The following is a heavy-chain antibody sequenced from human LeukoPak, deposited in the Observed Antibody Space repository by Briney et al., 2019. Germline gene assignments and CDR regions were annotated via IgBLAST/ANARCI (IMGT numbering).Heavy chain of an antibody. CDR1: GGSISNYY. CDR2: IYYSGST. J-gene: IGHJ3*02. CDR3: ARWSRSDDTFDI. Sequence: SETLSLTCTVSGGSISNYYWSWIRQPPGKALEWIGYIYYSGSTNKNPSLKSRVTISVDTSKKQFSLKLSSVSAADTAVYYCARWSRSDDTFDIWGQGTMVTVSS. V-gene: IGHV4-59*01.